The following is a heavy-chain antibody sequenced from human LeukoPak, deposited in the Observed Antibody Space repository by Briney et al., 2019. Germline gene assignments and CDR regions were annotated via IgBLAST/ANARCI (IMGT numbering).Heavy chain of an antibody. D-gene: IGHD6-13*01. Sequence: SETLSLTCTVSGYSISSGYYWGWIRQPPGKGLEWIGSIYHSGSTYYNPSLKSRVTISVDTSKNQFSLKLSSVTAVDTAVYYCAREGESSSWYSFDAFDIWGQGTMVTVSS. CDR2: IYHSGST. V-gene: IGHV4-38-2*02. CDR1: GYSISSGYY. J-gene: IGHJ3*02. CDR3: AREGESSSWYSFDAFDI.